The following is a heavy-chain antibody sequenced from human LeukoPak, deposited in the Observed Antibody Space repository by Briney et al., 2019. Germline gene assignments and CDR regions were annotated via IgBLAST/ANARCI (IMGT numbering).Heavy chain of an antibody. D-gene: IGHD2-2*01. Sequence: PSETLSLTCTVSGGSISSSYYYWGWIRQPPGKGLEWIGSIYYSGSTYYNPSLKSRVTISVDTSKNQFSLKLSSVTAADTAVYYCARSRRYCSSTSCPNWFDPWGQGTLVTVSS. CDR2: IYYSGST. CDR1: GGSISSSYYY. CDR3: ARSRRYCSSTSCPNWFDP. V-gene: IGHV4-39*01. J-gene: IGHJ5*02.